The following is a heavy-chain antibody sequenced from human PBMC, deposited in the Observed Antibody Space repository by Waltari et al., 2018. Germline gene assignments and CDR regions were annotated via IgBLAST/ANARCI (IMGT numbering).Heavy chain of an antibody. D-gene: IGHD3-10*01. CDR1: GGSFSGYY. CDR2: INHNVNT. Sequence: QVQLQQWGAGLLKPSETLSLTCAVYGGSFSGYYWSWIRQPPGKGLEWIGEINHNVNTNYTPSLKGRATISGDTSKNQFSVKLSSVTAADTAVYYCARVEGYPSGSPHFDYWGRGTLVTVSS. CDR3: ARVEGYPSGSPHFDY. V-gene: IGHV4-34*02. J-gene: IGHJ4*02.